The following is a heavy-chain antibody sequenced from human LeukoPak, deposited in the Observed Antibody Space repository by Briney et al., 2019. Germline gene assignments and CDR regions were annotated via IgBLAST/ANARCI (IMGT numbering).Heavy chain of an antibody. Sequence: GESLKISCKGSGYSFTSYWIGWVRQVPGKGLEWMGIIYPGDSDTRYSPSFQGQVTISAVKSISTAYLQWSSLKASDTAMYYCARRIYCGGDCYGSYWYFDLWGRGTLVTVSS. CDR3: ARRIYCGGDCYGSYWYFDL. J-gene: IGHJ2*01. V-gene: IGHV5-51*01. D-gene: IGHD2-21*01. CDR1: GYSFTSYW. CDR2: IYPGDSDT.